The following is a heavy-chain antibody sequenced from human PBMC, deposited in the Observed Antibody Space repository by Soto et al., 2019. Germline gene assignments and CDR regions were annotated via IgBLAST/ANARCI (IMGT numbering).Heavy chain of an antibody. J-gene: IGHJ4*02. V-gene: IGHV1-18*01. CDR3: AKNMAHGDYDDC. CDR1: GYTFTKYG. CDR2: ISAYNGDT. Sequence: QVPLMQSGAEVKKPGASVKVSCKASGYTFTKYGISWVRQAPGQGLEWMGWISAYNGDTKVAQEFQGRVTMTIDTSTTTAYMEVRSLRSDDTAVYYCAKNMAHGDYDDCWGQGTLVTVSS. D-gene: IGHD4-17*01.